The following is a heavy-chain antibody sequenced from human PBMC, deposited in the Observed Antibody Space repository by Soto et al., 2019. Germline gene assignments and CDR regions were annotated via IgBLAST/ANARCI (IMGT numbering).Heavy chain of an antibody. CDR2: IIPIFGTA. J-gene: IGHJ4*02. Sequence: QVQLVQSGAEVKKPGSSVKVSCKASGGTFSSYAISWVRQAPGQGLEWMGGIIPIFGTANYAQKFQGRVTITADESTSTAYMELSSLRSEDTAVYYCAGIVGATPARYYYFDYWGQGTLVTVSS. CDR3: AGIVGATPARYYYFDY. CDR1: GGTFSSYA. D-gene: IGHD1-26*01. V-gene: IGHV1-69*12.